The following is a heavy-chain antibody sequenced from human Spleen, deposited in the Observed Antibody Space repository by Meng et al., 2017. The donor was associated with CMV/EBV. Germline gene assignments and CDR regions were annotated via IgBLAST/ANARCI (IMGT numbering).Heavy chain of an antibody. CDR2: INHSGST. CDR3: ARGKRYCSSTSCPNWFDP. D-gene: IGHD2-2*01. J-gene: IGHJ5*02. V-gene: IGHV4-34*01. Sequence: QVHVQQRGAGLVKPAETLSRTCAVYGGSFSGYYWSWIRQPPGKGLEWIGEINHSGSTNYNPSLKSRVTISVDTSKNQFSLKLSSVTAADTAVYYCARGKRYCSSTSCPNWFDPWGQGTLVTVSS. CDR1: GGSFSGYY.